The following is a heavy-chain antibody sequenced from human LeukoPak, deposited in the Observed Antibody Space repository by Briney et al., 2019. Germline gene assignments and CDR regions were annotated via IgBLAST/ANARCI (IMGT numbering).Heavy chain of an antibody. CDR2: ISDSGDRT. V-gene: IGHV3-23*01. J-gene: IGHJ4*02. D-gene: IGHD5-12*01. CDR1: GFPFSRHA. CDR3: VKGHSAYSTGYDC. Sequence: PGGSLRLSCAASGFPFSRHAMSWVRQAPGKGLECVSVISDSGDRTYYAESVKGRFTISRDNSKNTLYLQMNRLRAEDTAVYYCVKGHSAYSTGYDCWGQGTLVTVSS.